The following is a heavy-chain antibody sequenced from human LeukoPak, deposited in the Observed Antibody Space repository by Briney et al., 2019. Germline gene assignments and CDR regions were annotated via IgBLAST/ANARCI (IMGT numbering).Heavy chain of an antibody. J-gene: IGHJ5*02. Sequence: GGSLRLSCAASGFTFSSYAMSWVRQAPGKGLEWVSAISGSGGSTYYAGSVKGRFTISRDNSKNTLYLQMNSLRAEDTAVYYCAKRSPLGLTGYLAAWGQGTLVTVSS. CDR2: ISGSGGST. D-gene: IGHD3-9*01. CDR1: GFTFSSYA. CDR3: AKRSPLGLTGYLAA. V-gene: IGHV3-23*01.